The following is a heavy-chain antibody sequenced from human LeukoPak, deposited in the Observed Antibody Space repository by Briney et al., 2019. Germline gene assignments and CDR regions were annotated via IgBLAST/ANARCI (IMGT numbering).Heavy chain of an antibody. D-gene: IGHD3-22*01. V-gene: IGHV3-7*03. CDR2: INQDGNEK. CDR3: ARDETYDYESNGYLDF. J-gene: IGHJ4*02. CDR1: GFTFNLYW. Sequence: GGSLRLSCAASGFTFNLYWMTWVRQAPGKGLEWVANINQDGNEKYYVDSVKGRFTISRDIAKNSLYLQMNSLRAEDTAVYYCARDETYDYESNGYLDFWGQGTVVTVSS.